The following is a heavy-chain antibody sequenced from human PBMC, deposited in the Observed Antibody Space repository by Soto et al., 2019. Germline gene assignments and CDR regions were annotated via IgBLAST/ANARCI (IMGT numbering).Heavy chain of an antibody. V-gene: IGHV3-30-3*01. Sequence: GGSLRLSCAASGFTFSSYAMHWVRQAPGKGLEWVAVISYDGSNKYYADSVKGRFTISRDNSKNTLYLQMNSLRAEDTAVYYCARDRAGDFGGYYYYGMDVWGQGTTVTVSS. CDR1: GFTFSSYA. CDR3: ARDRAGDFGGYYYYGMDV. J-gene: IGHJ6*02. D-gene: IGHD3-3*01. CDR2: ISYDGSNK.